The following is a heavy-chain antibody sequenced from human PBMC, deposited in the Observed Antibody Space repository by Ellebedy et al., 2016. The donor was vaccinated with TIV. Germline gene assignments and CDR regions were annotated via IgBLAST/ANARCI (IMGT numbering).Heavy chain of an antibody. V-gene: IGHV3-9*01. CDR3: TKDLLRGIWGGHGRDY. Sequence: GGSLRLSXAASGFTFDDYAMHWVRQAPGKGLEWVSGISWRGHYIGYADSVRGRFTISRGNAKNSLYLQMNSLRIEDTAVYYCTKDLLRGIWGGHGRDYWGQGTLVTVSS. J-gene: IGHJ4*02. CDR1: GFTFDDYA. CDR2: ISWRGHYI. D-gene: IGHD7-27*01.